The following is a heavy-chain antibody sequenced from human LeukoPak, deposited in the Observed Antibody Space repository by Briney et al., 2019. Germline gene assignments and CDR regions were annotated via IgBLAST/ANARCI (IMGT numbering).Heavy chain of an antibody. Sequence: GGSLRLSCAASGFTFSSYAMSWVRQAPGKGLEWVSAISGSGGSTYYADSVKGRFTISRDNSKNTLYLQMNSLRAEDTAVYYCAKDLGTEYSSGWDPEPDNWFDPWGQGTLVTVSS. V-gene: IGHV3-23*01. J-gene: IGHJ5*02. D-gene: IGHD6-19*01. CDR2: ISGSGGST. CDR3: AKDLGTEYSSGWDPEPDNWFDP. CDR1: GFTFSSYA.